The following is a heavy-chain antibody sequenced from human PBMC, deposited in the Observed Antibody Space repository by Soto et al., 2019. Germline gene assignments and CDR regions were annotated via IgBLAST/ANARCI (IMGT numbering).Heavy chain of an antibody. D-gene: IGHD3-3*01. CDR3: ARKYYDFWSGYYKAYYFDY. J-gene: IGHJ4*02. V-gene: IGHV1-18*01. Sequence: ASVKVSCKAPGYTFTSYGISWVRQAPGQGLEWMGWISAYNGNTNYAQKLQGRVTMTTDTSTSTAYMELRSLRSDDTAVYYCARKYYDFWSGYYKAYYFDYWGQGTLVTVSS. CDR1: GYTFTSYG. CDR2: ISAYNGNT.